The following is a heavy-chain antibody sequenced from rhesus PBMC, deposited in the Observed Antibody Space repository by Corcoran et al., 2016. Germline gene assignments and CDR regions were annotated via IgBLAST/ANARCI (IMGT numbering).Heavy chain of an antibody. Sequence: EVQLGQSGAEVKKPGASVKIPCKASGYTFTDYYPHGGRQAPGKGLEWMGRVDPEDGEAIPAQKFQDRVTITADTSTDTAYMELSSLRSEDTAVYYCATRIAVAMDYWGQGVLVTVSS. CDR3: ATRIAVAMDY. V-gene: IGHV1-111*02. J-gene: IGHJ4*01. D-gene: IGHD6-37*01. CDR1: GYTFTDYY. CDR2: VDPEDGEA.